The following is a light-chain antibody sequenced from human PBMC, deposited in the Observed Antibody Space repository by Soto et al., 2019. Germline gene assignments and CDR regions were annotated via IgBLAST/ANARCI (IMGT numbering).Light chain of an antibody. V-gene: IGLV2-23*02. CDR1: SRDIGSYDL. CDR3: CSFADFTYV. CDR2: EVT. J-gene: IGLJ1*01. Sequence: QPAFLSGSPGQAITMSYTGTSRDIGSYDLVSWYQQHPGTAPKLIIYEVTKRPSGVSTRFSGSKSGNTASLTISGLQAVDEADYYCCSFADFTYVFGTGPKVTVL.